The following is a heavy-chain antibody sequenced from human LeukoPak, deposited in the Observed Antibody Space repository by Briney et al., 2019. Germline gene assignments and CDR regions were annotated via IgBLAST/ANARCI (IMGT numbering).Heavy chain of an antibody. CDR1: GFTFSSYG. V-gene: IGHV3-30*18. J-gene: IGHJ6*02. Sequence: GRSLRLSCAASGFTFSSYGMHWVRQAPGKGLEWVVVISYDGSNKYYADSVKGRFTTSRDNSKNTLYLQMNSLRAEDTAVYYCAKDPLRYDSSGFYGMDVWGQGTTVTVSS. D-gene: IGHD3-22*01. CDR2: ISYDGSNK. CDR3: AKDPLRYDSSGFYGMDV.